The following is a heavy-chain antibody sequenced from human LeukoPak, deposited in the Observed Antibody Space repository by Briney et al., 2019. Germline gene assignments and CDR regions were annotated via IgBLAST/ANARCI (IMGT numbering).Heavy chain of an antibody. CDR1: GYTFTGYY. CDR2: INPNSGGT. Sequence: GASVKVSCKASGYTFTGYYMHWVRQAPGQGLEWMGWINPNSGGTNYAQKFQGRVTMTRDTSISTAYMELSRLRSDDTAVYYCARVTTTRHSSRWYTFGYWGQGTLVTVSS. V-gene: IGHV1-2*02. D-gene: IGHD6-19*01. J-gene: IGHJ4*02. CDR3: ARVTTTRHSSRWYTFGY.